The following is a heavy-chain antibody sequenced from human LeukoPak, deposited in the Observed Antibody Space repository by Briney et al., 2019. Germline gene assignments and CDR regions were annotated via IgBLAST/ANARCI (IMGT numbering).Heavy chain of an antibody. J-gene: IGHJ5*02. Sequence: ASVKVSCKASGYTFTGYYMHWVRQAPGQGLEWMGWINTNSGGTNYAQRFQGTVTMTRDTSINTAYMELSSLRSDDTAVYYCARPAVATIDWFDPWGQGTLVTVSS. V-gene: IGHV1-2*02. CDR3: ARPAVATIDWFDP. CDR1: GYTFTGYY. CDR2: INTNSGGT. D-gene: IGHD6-19*01.